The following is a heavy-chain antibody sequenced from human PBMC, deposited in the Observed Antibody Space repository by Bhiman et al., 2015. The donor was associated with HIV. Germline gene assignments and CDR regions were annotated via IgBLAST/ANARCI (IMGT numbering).Heavy chain of an antibody. CDR1: GFTFDDYG. Sequence: EVQLVESGGGVVRPGGSLRLSCAASGFTFDDYGMSWVRQAPGKGLEWVSGINWNGGSTGYADSVKGRFTISRDNAKNSLYLQMNSLRAEDTALYYCARGAYYYDSSGYDAFDIWGQGTMVTVSS. CDR2: INWNGGST. V-gene: IGHV3-20*04. D-gene: IGHD3-22*01. J-gene: IGHJ3*02. CDR3: ARGAYYYDSSGYDAFDI.